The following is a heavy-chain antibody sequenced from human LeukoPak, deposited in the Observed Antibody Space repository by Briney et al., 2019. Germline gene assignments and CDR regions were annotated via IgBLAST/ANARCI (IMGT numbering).Heavy chain of an antibody. CDR1: GGSISSYY. CDR2: IYYSGST. V-gene: IGHV4-39*01. Sequence: SETLSLTCTVSGGSISSYYWGWIRQPPGKGLEWIGSIYYSGSTYYNPSLKSRVTISVDTSKNQFSLKLSSVTAADTAVYYCARNAQSWFDPWGQGTLVTVSS. CDR3: ARNAQSWFDP. D-gene: IGHD1-1*01. J-gene: IGHJ5*02.